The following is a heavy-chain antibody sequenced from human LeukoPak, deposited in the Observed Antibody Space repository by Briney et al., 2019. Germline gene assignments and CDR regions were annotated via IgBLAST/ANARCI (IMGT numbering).Heavy chain of an antibody. CDR3: ARDIWSGLFAGYYYYMDV. Sequence: PSETLSLTCTVSGGSISSYYWSWIRQPAGKGLEWIGRIYTSGSTNYNPSLKSRVTMSVDTSKNQFSLKLSSVTAADTAVYYCARDIWSGLFAGYYYYMDVWGKGTTVTVSS. V-gene: IGHV4-4*07. D-gene: IGHD3-3*01. J-gene: IGHJ6*03. CDR1: GGSISSYY. CDR2: IYTSGST.